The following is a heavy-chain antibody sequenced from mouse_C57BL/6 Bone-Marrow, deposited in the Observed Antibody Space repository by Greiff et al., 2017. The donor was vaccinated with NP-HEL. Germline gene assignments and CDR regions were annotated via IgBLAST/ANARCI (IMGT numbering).Heavy chain of an antibody. V-gene: IGHV5-4*01. D-gene: IGHD1-1*01. J-gene: IGHJ4*01. CDR3: ARDSSRWAMDY. CDR1: GFTFSSYA. Sequence: EVQRVESGGGLVKPGGSLKLSCAASGFTFSSYAMSWVRQTPEKRLEWVATISDGGSYTYYPDNVKGRFTISRDNAKNNLYLQMSHLKSEDTAMYYCARDSSRWAMDYWGQGTSVTVSS. CDR2: ISDGGSYT.